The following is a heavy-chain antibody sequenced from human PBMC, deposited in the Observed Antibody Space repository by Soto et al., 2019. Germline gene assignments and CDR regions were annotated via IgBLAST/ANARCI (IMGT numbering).Heavy chain of an antibody. CDR3: ARGRANYDILTGYYSVGDY. J-gene: IGHJ4*02. CDR2: IIPIFGTA. D-gene: IGHD3-9*01. Sequence: SVKVSCKASGGTFSSYAISWVRQAPGQGLEWMGGIIPIFGTANYAQKFQGRVTITADESTSTAYMELSSLRSEDTAVYYCARGRANYDILTGYYSVGDYWGQGTLVTVSS. V-gene: IGHV1-69*13. CDR1: GGTFSSYA.